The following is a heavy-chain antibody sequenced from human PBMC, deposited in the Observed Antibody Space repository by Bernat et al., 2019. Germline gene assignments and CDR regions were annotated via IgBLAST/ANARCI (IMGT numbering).Heavy chain of an antibody. J-gene: IGHJ4*02. CDR2: IIPIFGTA. CDR3: AIGGGNCTGGVCSPLDY. V-gene: IGHV1-69*06. CDR1: GGTFSSYA. Sequence: QVQLVQSGAEVKKPGSSVKVSCKASGGTFSSYAISWVRQAPGQGLEWMGGIIPIFGTANYAQKFQGRVTLTADKSTSTAYMELSSMRSEDTAVYYCAIGGGNCTGGVCSPLDYWGQGTLVTVSS. D-gene: IGHD2-8*02.